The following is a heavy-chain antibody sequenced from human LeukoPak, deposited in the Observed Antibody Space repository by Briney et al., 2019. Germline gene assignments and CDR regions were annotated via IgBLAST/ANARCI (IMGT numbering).Heavy chain of an antibody. V-gene: IGHV4-59*01. CDR3: ARGNVRLRWQPEAAFDI. CDR1: GGSISSYY. D-gene: IGHD4-23*01. J-gene: IGHJ3*02. CDR2: IYYSGST. Sequence: SETLSLTCTVSGGSISSYYWSWIRQPPGKGLEWIGYIYYSGSTNYNPSLKSRVTISVDTSKNQFSLKLSSVTAADTAVYYCARGNVRLRWQPEAAFDIWGQGTMVTVSS.